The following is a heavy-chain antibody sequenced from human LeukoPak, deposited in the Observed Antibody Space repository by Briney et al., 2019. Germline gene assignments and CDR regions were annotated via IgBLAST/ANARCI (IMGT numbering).Heavy chain of an antibody. V-gene: IGHV3-73*01. Sequence: GGSLRLSCAASGFTFSGSALHWVRRASGKGLEWVGRIRSTANGYATAYAASVKGRFTISRDDSKNTAYLQVDSLKTEDTAVYYCAGQGLSVFWNYWGQGTLVTVSS. CDR2: IRSTANGYAT. J-gene: IGHJ4*02. CDR3: AGQGLSVFWNY. D-gene: IGHD3-3*01. CDR1: GFTFSGSA.